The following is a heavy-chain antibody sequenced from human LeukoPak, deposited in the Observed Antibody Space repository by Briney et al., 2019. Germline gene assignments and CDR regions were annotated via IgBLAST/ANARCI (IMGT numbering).Heavy chain of an antibody. Sequence: SETLSLTCAAYGGSFSGYYWSWLRQPPGKGLEWIGYIYYSGSTNYNPSLKSRVTISVDTSKNQFSLKLSSVTAADTAVYYCAREHEFAAFDIWGQGTMVTVSS. CDR2: IYYSGST. J-gene: IGHJ3*02. CDR3: AREHEFAAFDI. V-gene: IGHV4-59*01. CDR1: GGSFSGYY.